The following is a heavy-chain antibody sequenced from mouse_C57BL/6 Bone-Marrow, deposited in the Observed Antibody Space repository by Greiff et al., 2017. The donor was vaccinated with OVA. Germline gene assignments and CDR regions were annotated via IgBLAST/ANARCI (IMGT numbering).Heavy chain of an antibody. V-gene: IGHV3-1*01. Sequence: EVQLVESGPGMVKPSQSLSLTCTVTGYSITSGYDWHWIRHFPGNKLEWMGYISYSGSTNYNPSLKSRISITHDTSKNHFFLKLNSVTTEDTATYYCAREHYSNYGYFDYWGQGTTLTVSS. CDR2: ISYSGST. CDR3: AREHYSNYGYFDY. CDR1: GYSITSGYD. J-gene: IGHJ2*01. D-gene: IGHD2-5*01.